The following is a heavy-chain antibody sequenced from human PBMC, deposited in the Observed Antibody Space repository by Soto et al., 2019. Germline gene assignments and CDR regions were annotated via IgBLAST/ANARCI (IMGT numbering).Heavy chain of an antibody. V-gene: IGHV1-46*03. J-gene: IGHJ4*02. CDR2: INPSGGSA. D-gene: IGHD3-10*01. Sequence: ASVKVSCKASGYTFSIYYMHWVRQAPGQGLKWMGMINPSGGSASYTQKFQGRVTMTRDTSTNTIYMELTSLRSEDTAVYYCARSHYYGSGAYTLDDNWGQGTLVTVSS. CDR1: GYTFSIYY. CDR3: ARSHYYGSGAYTLDDN.